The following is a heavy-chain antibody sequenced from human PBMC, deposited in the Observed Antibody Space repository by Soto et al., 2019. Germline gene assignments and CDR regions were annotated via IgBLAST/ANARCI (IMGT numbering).Heavy chain of an antibody. CDR3: ARVPGP. V-gene: IGHV4-30-2*01. D-gene: IGHD3-10*01. Sequence: QLQLQEYGSGLVKPSQTLSLTCAVYVGSISSAGYSWSWIRQPPGKGLEWIGYIYHSGSTYYNQSLKSRVTISVDRSKNQCSLKLSSVTAADTAVYYCARVPGPWGQGTLVTVSS. J-gene: IGHJ5*02. CDR2: IYHSGST. CDR1: VGSISSAGYS.